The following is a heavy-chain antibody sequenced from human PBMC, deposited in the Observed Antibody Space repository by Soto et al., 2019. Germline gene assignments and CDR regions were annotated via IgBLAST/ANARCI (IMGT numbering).Heavy chain of an antibody. Sequence: QVQLVQSGAEVKKPGASVKVSCKASGYTFTDSYMHWVRQAPGQGLEWMGWINPKTGGTNHPQKFQGRVTMTRDTSISTAYLEMSSLRSDDTAVYFCARGPTYYLDYWGQGTLVTVSS. J-gene: IGHJ4*02. CDR3: ARGPTYYLDY. CDR2: INPKTGGT. V-gene: IGHV1-2*02. CDR1: GYTFTDSY.